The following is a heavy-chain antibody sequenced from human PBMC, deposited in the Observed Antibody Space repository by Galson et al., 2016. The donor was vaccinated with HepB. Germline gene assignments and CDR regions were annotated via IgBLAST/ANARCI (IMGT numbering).Heavy chain of an antibody. Sequence: SLRLSCAASGFTFSNYWMSWVRQAPGKGLEWVANIKQDGSEKYYVESVKGRFTISRDNAKNSLYLQMNSLRAEDTAVYYCARVGSERGDFWSGYKTLLSAFDIWGQGIMVTVSS. CDR1: GFTFSNYW. D-gene: IGHD3-3*01. CDR3: ARVGSERGDFWSGYKTLLSAFDI. CDR2: IKQDGSEK. V-gene: IGHV3-7*03. J-gene: IGHJ3*02.